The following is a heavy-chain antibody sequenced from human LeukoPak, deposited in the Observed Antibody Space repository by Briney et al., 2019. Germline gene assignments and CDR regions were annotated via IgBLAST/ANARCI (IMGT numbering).Heavy chain of an antibody. Sequence: ASVKVSCKASGYTFSTYAMHWVRQAPGQRLEWMGWINAGSGNAKYSQEFQGRVTITRDTSASTTYMELSNLRSEDMAVYYCARSSLGAHILTGFYNIQHFDYWGQGTLVTVSS. D-gene: IGHD3-9*01. CDR3: ARSSLGAHILTGFYNIQHFDY. CDR2: INAGSGNA. CDR1: GYTFSTYA. V-gene: IGHV1-3*03. J-gene: IGHJ4*02.